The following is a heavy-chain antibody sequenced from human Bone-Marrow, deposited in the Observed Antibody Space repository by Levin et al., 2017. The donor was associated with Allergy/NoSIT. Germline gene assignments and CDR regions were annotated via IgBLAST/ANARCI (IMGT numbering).Heavy chain of an antibody. Sequence: GGSLRLSCATSKFMFDDYGMYWVRQAPGKGLEWVSGISWNSGKTHYADSVKGRFVISRDNAKNSLYLQMNSLRMEDTALYYCVKSLNTMTIHDGFDFWGQGTMVTVSA. CDR1: KFMFDDYG. J-gene: IGHJ3*01. CDR3: VKSLNTMTIHDGFDF. D-gene: IGHD1/OR15-1a*01. V-gene: IGHV3-9*01. CDR2: ISWNSGKT.